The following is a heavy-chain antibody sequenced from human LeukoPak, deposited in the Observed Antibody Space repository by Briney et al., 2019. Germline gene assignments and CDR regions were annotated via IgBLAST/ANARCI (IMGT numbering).Heavy chain of an antibody. CDR1: GGSISSSNW. V-gene: IGHV4-4*02. Sequence: SGTLSLTCAVSGGSISSSNWWSWVRQPPGKGLEWIGEIYHSGSTNYNPSLKSRVTISVDKSKNQFSLKLSSVTAADTAVYYCARSEGVRGSGSYLAFDIWGQGTMVTVSS. J-gene: IGHJ3*02. CDR2: IYHSGST. CDR3: ARSEGVRGSGSYLAFDI. D-gene: IGHD3-10*01.